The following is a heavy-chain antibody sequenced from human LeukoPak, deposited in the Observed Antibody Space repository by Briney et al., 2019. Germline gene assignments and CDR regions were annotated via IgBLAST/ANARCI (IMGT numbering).Heavy chain of an antibody. D-gene: IGHD3-22*01. CDR2: IIPILGIA. CDR3: ARGFSSGRYYYDSSGHDY. Sequence: SVKVSCKASGGTFSSYAISWVRQAPGQGLEWMGRIIPILGIANYAQKFQGRVTITADKSTSTAYMELSSLRSEDTAVYYCARGFSSGRYYYDSSGHDYWGQGTLVTVSS. J-gene: IGHJ4*02. CDR1: GGTFSSYA. V-gene: IGHV1-69*04.